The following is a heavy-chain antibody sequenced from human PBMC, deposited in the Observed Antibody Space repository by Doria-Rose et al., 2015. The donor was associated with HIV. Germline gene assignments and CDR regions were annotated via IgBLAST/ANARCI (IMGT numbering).Heavy chain of an antibody. CDR3: ARIKSSRWYHKYYFDF. V-gene: IGHV2-26*01. J-gene: IGHJ4*02. Sequence: SGPVLVKPTETLTLTCTVSGVSLSSPGMGVSWIRQTPGKALEWLANTFSDDERSYKTSQKSRLTISRGTSKSQVVLTMTDMDPVDTATYYCARIKSSRWYHKYYFDFWGQGTLVIVSA. CDR2: TFSDDER. CDR1: GVSLSSPGMG. D-gene: IGHD6-13*01.